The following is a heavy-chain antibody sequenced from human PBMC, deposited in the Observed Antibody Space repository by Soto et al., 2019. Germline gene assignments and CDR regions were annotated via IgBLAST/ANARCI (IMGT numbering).Heavy chain of an antibody. Sequence: QIQLVQSGAEWRKPGASVKVSCKASGYSFSFYGINWVRQAPGQGLEWMGWINPSDGNRYFAQKFEDRVTMTTATSTNTVFLELRSLKSDDTAIYYCARDRLRGYDSSGFYSWGQGTMVTVSS. V-gene: IGHV1-18*01. CDR2: INPSDGNR. D-gene: IGHD3-22*01. CDR1: GYSFSFYG. CDR3: ARDRLRGYDSSGFYS. J-gene: IGHJ4*02.